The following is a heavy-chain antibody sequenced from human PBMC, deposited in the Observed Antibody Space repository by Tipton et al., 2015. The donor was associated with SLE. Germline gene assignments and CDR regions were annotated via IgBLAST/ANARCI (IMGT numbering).Heavy chain of an antibody. CDR1: GFTFSSYW. V-gene: IGHV3-74*01. D-gene: IGHD3-10*01. CDR2: INSDGSST. J-gene: IGHJ6*02. CDR3: ASLLWFRVYYYGMDV. Sequence: AVSGFTFSSYWMHWVRQAPGKGLVWVSRINSDGSSTSYADSVKGRFTISRDNAKNTLYLQMNSLRAEDTAVYYCASLLWFRVYYYGMDVWGQGTTVTVSS.